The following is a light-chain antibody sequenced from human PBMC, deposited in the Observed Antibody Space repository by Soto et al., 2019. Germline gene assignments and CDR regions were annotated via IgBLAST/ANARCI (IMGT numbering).Light chain of an antibody. CDR3: QQGHNWPLT. CDR2: GAS. Sequence: EIVMTQSPATLSVSPGERATLSCRASQSISSELAWYQQKPGQPPRPLIYGASTRATGVPARFTGSGSGSDFTLTISGLQSEDFAVYYCQQGHNWPLTFGQGTRLEI. CDR1: QSISSE. J-gene: IGKJ2*01. V-gene: IGKV3-15*01.